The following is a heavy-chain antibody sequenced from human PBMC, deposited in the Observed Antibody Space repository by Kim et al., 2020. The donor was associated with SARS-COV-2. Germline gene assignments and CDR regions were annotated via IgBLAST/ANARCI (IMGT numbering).Heavy chain of an antibody. CDR3: ARGIDDSSGYYYVDYYSYG. D-gene: IGHD3-22*01. V-gene: IGHV4-34*01. Sequence: SETLSLTCAVYGGSFSGYYWSWIRQPPGKGLEWIGEINHSGSTNYNPSLKSRVTISVDTSKNQFSLKLSSVTAADTAVYYCARGIDDSSGYYYVDYYSYG. CDR2: INHSGST. J-gene: IGHJ6*01. CDR1: GGSFSGYY.